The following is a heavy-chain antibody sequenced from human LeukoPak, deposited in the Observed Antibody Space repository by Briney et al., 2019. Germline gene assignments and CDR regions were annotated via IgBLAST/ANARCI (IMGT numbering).Heavy chain of an antibody. D-gene: IGHD6-13*01. CDR2: INPNSGGT. V-gene: IGHV1-2*02. J-gene: IGHJ1*01. CDR1: GYTFTGYY. CDR3: AIYSSSWNLYFQH. Sequence: GASVKVSCKASGYTFTGYYMHWVRQAPGQGLEWMGWINPNSGGTNYAQKFQGRVTMTRDTSISTAYMELSRLRSDDTAVYYCAIYSSSWNLYFQHWGQGTLVTVSS.